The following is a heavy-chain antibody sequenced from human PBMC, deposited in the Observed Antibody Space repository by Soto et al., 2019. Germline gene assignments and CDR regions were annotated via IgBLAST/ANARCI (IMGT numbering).Heavy chain of an antibody. CDR1: GGSISSYY. D-gene: IGHD3-16*02. J-gene: IGHJ4*02. CDR3: ARGMITFGGVIVSGFDY. V-gene: IGHV4-59*01. Sequence: SETLSLTCTVSGGSISSYYWSWIRQPPGKGLEWIGYIYYSGSTNYNPSLKSRVTISVDTSKNQFSLKLSSVTAADTAVYYCARGMITFGGVIVSGFDYWGQGTLVTVSS. CDR2: IYYSGST.